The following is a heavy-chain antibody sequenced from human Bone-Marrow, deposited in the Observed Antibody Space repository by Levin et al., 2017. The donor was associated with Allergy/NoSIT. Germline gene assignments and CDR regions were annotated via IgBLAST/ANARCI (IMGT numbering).Heavy chain of an antibody. D-gene: IGHD3-9*01. J-gene: IGHJ4*02. CDR3: ARLSLTFYDILTGYYSPIGTFDY. CDR1: GGSINSGDSY. Sequence: SQTLSLTCNVSGGSINSGDSYWSWIRQPPGKGLEWIGYIYYSGSTYYNPSLKSRITISIDTSKSQFSLQLSSVTAAATAVYYCARLSLTFYDILTGYYSPIGTFDYWGQGTLVTVSS. CDR2: IYYSGST. V-gene: IGHV4-30-4*01.